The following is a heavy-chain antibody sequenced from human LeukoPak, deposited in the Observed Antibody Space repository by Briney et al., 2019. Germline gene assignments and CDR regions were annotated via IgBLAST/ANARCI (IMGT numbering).Heavy chain of an antibody. D-gene: IGHD2-15*01. Sequence: SVKVSCKASGGTFSSYAISWVGQAPGQGLEWMGGIIPIFGTANYAQKFQGRVTITADESTSTAYMELSSLRSEDTAVYYCARYSLPTSVPRNLAQTYYFDYWGQGTLVTVSS. J-gene: IGHJ4*02. CDR3: ARYSLPTSVPRNLAQTYYFDY. CDR1: GGTFSSYA. V-gene: IGHV1-69*01. CDR2: IIPIFGTA.